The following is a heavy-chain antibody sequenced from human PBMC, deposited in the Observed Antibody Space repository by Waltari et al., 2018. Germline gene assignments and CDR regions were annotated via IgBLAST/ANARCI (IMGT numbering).Heavy chain of an antibody. V-gene: IGHV4-34*01. CDR2: INHSGST. Sequence: QVQLQQWGAGLLKPSETLSLTCAVYGGSFSGYYWSWIRQPPGKGLEWIGEINHSGSTNYNPSLKSRVTISVDTSKNQFSLKLSSVTAADTAVYYCARRKCGGALDYWGQGTLVTVSS. D-gene: IGHD2-21*01. CDR3: ARRKCGGALDY. J-gene: IGHJ4*02. CDR1: GGSFSGYY.